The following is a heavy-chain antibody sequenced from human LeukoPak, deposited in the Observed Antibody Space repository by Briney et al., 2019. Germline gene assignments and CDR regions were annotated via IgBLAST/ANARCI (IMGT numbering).Heavy chain of an antibody. J-gene: IGHJ5*02. D-gene: IGHD1-20*01. V-gene: IGHV3-48*04. CDR3: ARGNWYVDL. Sequence: GGSLRLSCVASGFTFSSYSMSWLRRAPGKGLEWVSYISISGSKIHYADTVKGRFTISRDNAMKSLFLQINSLRGDDTAVYYCARGNWYVDLWGQGTLVSVSS. CDR2: ISISGSKI. CDR1: GFTFSSYS.